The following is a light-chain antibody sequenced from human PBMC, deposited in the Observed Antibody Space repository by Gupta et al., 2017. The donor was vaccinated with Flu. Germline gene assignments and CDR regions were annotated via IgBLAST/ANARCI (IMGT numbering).Light chain of an antibody. CDR2: SAS. J-gene: IGKJ1*01. CDR1: QSIGSN. CDR3: QQFNSCGPT. V-gene: IGKV3-15*01. Sequence: PATLSVSPGERATRSWSASQSIGSNLAWYQQKQGQAPRLLIFSASTRATGVLARFSGSGSGREFTLIITSLQSEDFAIYYCQQFNSCGPTFGQGTKVEIK.